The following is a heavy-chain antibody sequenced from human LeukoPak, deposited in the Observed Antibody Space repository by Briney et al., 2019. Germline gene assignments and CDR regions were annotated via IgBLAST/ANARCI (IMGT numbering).Heavy chain of an antibody. D-gene: IGHD3-3*01. J-gene: IGHJ6*03. CDR2: IIPIFGTA. CDR1: GGTFSSYA. Sequence: SVKVSCKASGGTFSSYAISWVRQAPGQGLEWMGGIIPIFGTANYAQKFQGRVTITTDESTSTAYMELSSLRSEDTAVYYCASGVYDFWSGLNYYYYMDVWGKGTTVTVSS. CDR3: ASGVYDFWSGLNYYYYMDV. V-gene: IGHV1-69*05.